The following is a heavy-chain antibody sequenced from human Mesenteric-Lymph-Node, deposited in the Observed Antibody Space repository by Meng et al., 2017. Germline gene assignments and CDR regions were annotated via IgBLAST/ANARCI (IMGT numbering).Heavy chain of an antibody. CDR1: AYTFTGYY. J-gene: IGHJ4*02. Sequence: PLVLSAAAVKKPAAAVKISCKASAYTFTGYYMHWVRQAPARGLEWMGRINPNSGGTNYAQKFQGRVTMTRDTSISTAYMELSRLRSDDTAVYYCAREEGPSSSWYVDYWGQGTLVTVSS. CDR3: AREEGPSSSWYVDY. D-gene: IGHD6-13*01. CDR2: INPNSGGT. V-gene: IGHV1-2*06.